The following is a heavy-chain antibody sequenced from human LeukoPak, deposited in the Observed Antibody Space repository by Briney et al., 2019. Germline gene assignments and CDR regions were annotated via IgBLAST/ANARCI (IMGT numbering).Heavy chain of an antibody. V-gene: IGHV3-11*01. CDR3: AKDRDYYGSGSYYRPDAFDI. CDR2: ISSSGRTI. Sequence: GGSLRLSCAASGFTFSDYYMSWIRQAPGKGLEWVSYISSSGRTIYYADSVKGRFTISRDNAKNSLYLQMNSLRAEDTAVYYCAKDRDYYGSGSYYRPDAFDIWGQGTMVTVSS. J-gene: IGHJ3*02. CDR1: GFTFSDYY. D-gene: IGHD3-10*01.